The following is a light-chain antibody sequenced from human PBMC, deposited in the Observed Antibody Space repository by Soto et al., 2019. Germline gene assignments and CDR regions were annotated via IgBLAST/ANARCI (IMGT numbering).Light chain of an antibody. V-gene: IGLV2-8*01. CDR1: SSDVGGYNY. CDR2: EVS. Sequence: QSVLTQPPSASGSPGQSVTISCTGTSSDVGGYNYVSWYQQHPGKAPKLMIYEVSKRPSGVPDRFSGSKSGNTASLTVSGLQAEEEADYYCSSYAGSNREVFGAGTKVTVL. CDR3: SSYAGSNREV. J-gene: IGLJ2*01.